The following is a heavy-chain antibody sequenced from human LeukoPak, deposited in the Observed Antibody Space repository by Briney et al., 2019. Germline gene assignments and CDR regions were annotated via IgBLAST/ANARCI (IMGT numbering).Heavy chain of an antibody. CDR1: GFTVSSNY. D-gene: IGHD3-3*01. V-gene: IGHV3-66*01. J-gene: IGHJ4*02. CDR3: ASFPPYYDFWSGYSFDY. Sequence: GGSLRLSCAASGFTVSSNYMSWVRQAPGKGLEWVSVIYSGGSTYYADPVKGRFTISRDNSKNTLYLQMNSLRAEDTAVYYCASFPPYYDFWSGYSFDYWGQGTLVTVSS. CDR2: IYSGGST.